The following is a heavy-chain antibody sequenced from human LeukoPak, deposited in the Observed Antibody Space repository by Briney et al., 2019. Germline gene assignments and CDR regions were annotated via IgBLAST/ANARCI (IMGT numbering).Heavy chain of an antibody. J-gene: IGHJ4*02. D-gene: IGHD6-13*01. V-gene: IGHV4-39*01. CDR2: IYYSGST. Sequence: XTXXGGXXXSSSYYWGWIRQPPGKGLEWIGTIYYSGSTYYNPSLKSRVTISVDTSKNQFSLKLRSVTAADTAVYYCATGYTSNCPYNWGQGTLVTVSS. CDR1: GGXXXSSSYY. CDR3: ATGYTSNCPYN.